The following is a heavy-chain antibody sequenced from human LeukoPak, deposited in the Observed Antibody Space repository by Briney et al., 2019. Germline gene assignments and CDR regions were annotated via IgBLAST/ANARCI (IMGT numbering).Heavy chain of an antibody. J-gene: IGHJ4*02. Sequence: GGSLRLSCAASGFTFSSYAMHWVRQAPGKGLEWVAVISYDGSNKYYADSVKGRFTISRDNSKNTLYLQMNSLRAEDTAVYYCAKDLGYSGYDARFDYWGQGTLVTVSS. V-gene: IGHV3-30-3*01. CDR1: GFTFSSYA. D-gene: IGHD5-12*01. CDR3: AKDLGYSGYDARFDY. CDR2: ISYDGSNK.